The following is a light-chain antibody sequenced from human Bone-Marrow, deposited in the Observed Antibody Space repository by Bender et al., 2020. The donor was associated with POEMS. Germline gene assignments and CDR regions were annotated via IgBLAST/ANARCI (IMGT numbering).Light chain of an antibody. J-gene: IGLJ2*01. CDR2: QDT. Sequence: YELTQPPSVSVSPGQTASITCSGDKLGDKYACWYQQKPGQSPVLVIFQDTKRPSGIPGRFSGSNSGNTATLTISGTQAMDEADYYCQAWDSSTVVFGGGTKLTVL. CDR3: QAWDSSTVV. V-gene: IGLV3-1*01. CDR1: KLGDKY.